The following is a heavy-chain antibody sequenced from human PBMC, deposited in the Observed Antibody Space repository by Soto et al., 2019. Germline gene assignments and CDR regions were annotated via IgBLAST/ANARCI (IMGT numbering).Heavy chain of an antibody. CDR1: DFSLTTRGVG. D-gene: IGHD2-2*01. J-gene: IGHJ6*02. CDR3: VFSRCTRTSCHPDFYYNMDV. CDR2: IYWDNDK. V-gene: IGHV2-5*02. Sequence: ESGPTLVNPTQTLTLTCTFSDFSLTTRGVGVGWIRQPPGKALEWLALIYWDNDKRYSPSLKNRLTIAKDTSKNQVVLTMTNMDPMDTATYFCVFSRCTRTSCHPDFYYNMDVWGQGTTVTVSS.